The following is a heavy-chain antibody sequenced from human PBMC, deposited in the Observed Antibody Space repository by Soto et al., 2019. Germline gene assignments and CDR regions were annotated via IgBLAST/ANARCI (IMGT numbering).Heavy chain of an antibody. CDR1: GGSISSGGYY. CDR3: ARQDTSGYAFDS. V-gene: IGHV4-31*03. Sequence: SETLSLTCIVSGGSISSGGYYWSWIRQHPGKGLEWIGYIYYSGSTYYNPSLKSRVTISVDTSKNQFSLKLSSVTAADTAVYYCARQDTSGYAFDSWGPGTLVTVSS. CDR2: IYYSGST. J-gene: IGHJ4*02. D-gene: IGHD3-22*01.